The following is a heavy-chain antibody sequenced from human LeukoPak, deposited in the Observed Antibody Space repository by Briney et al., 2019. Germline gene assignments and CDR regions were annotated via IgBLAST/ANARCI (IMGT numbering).Heavy chain of an antibody. D-gene: IGHD3-9*01. CDR2: IKQDGSEK. CDR1: GFTFSSYW. J-gene: IGHJ4*02. Sequence: PGGSLRLSCAASGFTFSSYWMSWVRQAPGKGLEWVANIKQDGSEKYYVDSVKGRFTISRDNAKNSLYLQMNSLRAEDTAVYYCARDGLRYFDWLLGYYFDYWGQGTLVTVSS. CDR3: ARDGLRYFDWLLGYYFDY. V-gene: IGHV3-7*01.